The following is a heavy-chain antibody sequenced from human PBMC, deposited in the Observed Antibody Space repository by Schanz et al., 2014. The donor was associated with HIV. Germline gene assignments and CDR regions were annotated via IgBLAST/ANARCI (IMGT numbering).Heavy chain of an antibody. CDR2: MSHDGFSK. J-gene: IGHJ3*01. CDR3: AREGESSGRAGLFDL. D-gene: IGHD6-19*01. Sequence: QVQLVESGGGVVQPGRSLRLSCTASGLTFSSSIMHWVRQAPGKGLEWGAGMSHDGFSKYFADSGKGRFAITREDSKNTVHLQMDSLRPEDTAVYYCAREGESSGRAGLFDLWGQGAMVTVSS. V-gene: IGHV3-30*09. CDR1: GLTFSSSI.